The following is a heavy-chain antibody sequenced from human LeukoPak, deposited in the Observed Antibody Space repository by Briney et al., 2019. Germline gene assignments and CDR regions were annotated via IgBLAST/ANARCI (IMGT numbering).Heavy chain of an antibody. CDR3: AKLSGSGSYRGGFDY. Sequence: PGGSLRLSCAASGFTFSSYAMSWVRQAPGKGLEWVSAISGSGGSTYYADSVKGRFTISRDNSKNTLYLQMNSLRAEDTAVYYCAKLSGSGSYRGGFDYWGQGTLVTVSS. D-gene: IGHD3-10*01. CDR1: GFTFSSYA. J-gene: IGHJ4*02. V-gene: IGHV3-23*01. CDR2: ISGSGGST.